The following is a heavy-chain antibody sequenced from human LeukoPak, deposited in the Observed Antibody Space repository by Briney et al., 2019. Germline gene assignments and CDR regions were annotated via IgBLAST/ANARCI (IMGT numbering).Heavy chain of an antibody. Sequence: GGCLRLSCAASGFTFSSYSMNWVRQAPGKGLEWVSSISSSSSYIYYADSVKGRFTISRDNAKNSLYLQMNSLRAGDTAVYYCARTPKGYCSSTSCCFDYWGQGTLVTVSS. V-gene: IGHV3-21*01. CDR3: ARTPKGYCSSTSCCFDY. J-gene: IGHJ4*02. CDR1: GFTFSSYS. D-gene: IGHD2-2*01. CDR2: ISSSSSYI.